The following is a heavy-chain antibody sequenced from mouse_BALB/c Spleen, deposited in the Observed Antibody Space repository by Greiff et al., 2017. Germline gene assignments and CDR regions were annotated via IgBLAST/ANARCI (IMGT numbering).Heavy chain of an antibody. V-gene: IGHV2-9-2*01. CDR1: GFSLTSYD. CDR2: IWTGGGT. D-gene: IGHD1-2*01. J-gene: IGHJ2*01. Sequence: VKLVESGPGLVAPSQSLSITCTVSGFSLTSYDTSWIRQPPGKGLEWLGVIWTGGGTNYNSAFMSRLSISKDNSKSQVFLKMNSLQTDDTAIYYCVRMGTHYYGLDYWGQGTTLTVSS. CDR3: VRMGTHYYGLDY.